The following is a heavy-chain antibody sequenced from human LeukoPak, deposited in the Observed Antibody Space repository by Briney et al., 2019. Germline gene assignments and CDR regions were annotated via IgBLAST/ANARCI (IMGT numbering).Heavy chain of an antibody. V-gene: IGHV4-34*01. D-gene: IGHD3-3*01. J-gene: IGHJ3*02. Sequence: PSETLSLTCAVYGGSFSGYYWSWIRQPPGKGLEWIGEINHSGSTNYNPSLKSRVTISVDTSKNQFSLKLSSVTAADTAVYYCARGHYDFWSGYRSGAFDIWGQGTMVTVSS. CDR3: ARGHYDFWSGYRSGAFDI. CDR2: INHSGST. CDR1: GGSFSGYY.